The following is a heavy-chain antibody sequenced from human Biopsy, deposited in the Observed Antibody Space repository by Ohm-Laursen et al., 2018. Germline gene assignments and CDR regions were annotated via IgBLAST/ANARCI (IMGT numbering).Heavy chain of an antibody. D-gene: IGHD5-12*01. CDR1: GGSVSSGSFY. Sequence: GTLSLTCTVSGGSVSSGSFYWTWIRQPPGQGLEYIGYIYDRGSTNYNPSLKSRVTISVDTSRNQFSLKLSSVTAADTAVYYCAGRPWPNAFDIWGQGTMVTVSS. CDR2: IYDRGST. J-gene: IGHJ3*02. V-gene: IGHV4-61*01. CDR3: AGRPWPNAFDI.